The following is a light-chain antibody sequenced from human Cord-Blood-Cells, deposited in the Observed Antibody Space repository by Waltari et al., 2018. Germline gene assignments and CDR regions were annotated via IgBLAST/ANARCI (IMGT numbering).Light chain of an antibody. Sequence: QSALTQPPSVSGSPGQSVTISCPGTSIDVGSYNRISWYQQPPGTAPKLLIYEVSNRPSGVPDRFSGSKSGNTASLTISGLQAEDEADYYCSSYTSSSTYVFGTGTKVTVL. CDR1: SIDVGSYNR. J-gene: IGLJ1*01. CDR2: EVS. V-gene: IGLV2-18*02. CDR3: SSYTSSSTYV.